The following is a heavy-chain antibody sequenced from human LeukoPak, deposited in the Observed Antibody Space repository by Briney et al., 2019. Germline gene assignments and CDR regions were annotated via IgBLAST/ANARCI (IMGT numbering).Heavy chain of an antibody. CDR3: AREVGDYVGVFDY. CDR2: VFYSGST. CDR1: GGFFSRYY. D-gene: IGHD4-17*01. Sequence: SETLSLTCTVSGGFFSRYYWSWIRQPPGKGLEWIGYVFYSGSTNYHPPLKSRVTISVDMSKNQFSLKLTSVTAADTAVYYCAREVGDYVGVFDYWGQGTLVTVSS. V-gene: IGHV4-59*01. J-gene: IGHJ4*02.